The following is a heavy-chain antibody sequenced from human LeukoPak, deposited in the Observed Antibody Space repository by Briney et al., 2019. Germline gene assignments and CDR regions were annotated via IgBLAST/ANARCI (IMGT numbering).Heavy chain of an antibody. V-gene: IGHV3-74*01. D-gene: IGHD3-10*01. J-gene: IGHJ5*02. CDR1: GFTSSSYW. CDR3: VRGRGSYGWFDP. CDR2: IGGDGTAR. Sequence: GRSLRLSCAASGFTSSSYWMHWVRQVPGKGLVWVSRIGGDGTARNYADSVKGRFTISGDDAKNTVDLQMNSLRGEDTAVYYCVRGRGSYGWFDPWGQGTLVTVSS.